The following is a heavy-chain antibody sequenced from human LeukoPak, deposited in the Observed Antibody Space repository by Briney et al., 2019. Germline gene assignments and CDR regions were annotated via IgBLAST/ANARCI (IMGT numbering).Heavy chain of an antibody. D-gene: IGHD1-26*01. J-gene: IGHJ4*02. CDR3: GRGGGSYFH. Sequence: SETLSLTCAVYGGSFSGYYWSWIRQPPGKGLEWIGEINHSGSTNFNPSLKSRVTISVDTSKNQFSLKLSSVTAADTAVYYCGRGGGSYFHWGQGTLVTVSS. V-gene: IGHV4-34*01. CDR1: GGSFSGYY. CDR2: INHSGST.